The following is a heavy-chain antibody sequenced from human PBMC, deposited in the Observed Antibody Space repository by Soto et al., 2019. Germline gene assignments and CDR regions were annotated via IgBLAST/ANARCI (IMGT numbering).Heavy chain of an antibody. J-gene: IGHJ3*02. Sequence: QVQLQESGPGLVKPSETLSLTCTVSGGSISTYYWTWIRQPPGKGLEWIGYIYYSGSTNYNPSLKSRVTISVDTPKNRSSLKVPSVTDADTAVYYCARSRNGDYGGAFDIWGQGTMVTISS. D-gene: IGHD4-17*01. CDR2: IYYSGST. CDR3: ARSRNGDYGGAFDI. CDR1: GGSISTYY. V-gene: IGHV4-59*08.